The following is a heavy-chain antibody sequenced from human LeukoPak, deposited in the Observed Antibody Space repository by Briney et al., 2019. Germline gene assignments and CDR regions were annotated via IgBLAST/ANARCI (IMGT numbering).Heavy chain of an antibody. V-gene: IGHV1-46*01. D-gene: IGHD2-2*01. Sequence: ASVKVSCKASGYTFTSYYIHWVRHAPGQGLEWMGIIDPSGGSTSYAQKFQGRVTMTRDTSTSTVYMELSSLRSEDTAVYYCARVSTSGSDYWGQGTLVTVSS. CDR1: GYTFTSYY. CDR2: IDPSGGST. CDR3: ARVSTSGSDY. J-gene: IGHJ4*02.